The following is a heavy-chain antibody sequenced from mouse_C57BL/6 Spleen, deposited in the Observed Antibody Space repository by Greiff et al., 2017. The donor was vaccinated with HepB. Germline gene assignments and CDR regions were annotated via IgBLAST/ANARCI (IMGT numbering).Heavy chain of an antibody. CDR1: GFTFSDYY. CDR2: ISNGGGST. J-gene: IGHJ2*01. CDR3: ARNYGYLDY. Sequence: EVQRVESGGGLVQPGGSLKLSCAASGFTFSDYYMYWVRQTPEKRLEWVAYISNGGGSTYYPDTVKGRFTISRDNAKNTLYLQMSRLKSEDTAMYYCARNYGYLDYWGQGTTLTVSS. D-gene: IGHD2-2*01. V-gene: IGHV5-12*01.